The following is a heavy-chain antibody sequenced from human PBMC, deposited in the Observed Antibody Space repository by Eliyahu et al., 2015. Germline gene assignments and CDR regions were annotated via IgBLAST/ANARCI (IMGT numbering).Heavy chain of an antibody. Sequence: EVQVVESGGGLVXPGXSLRLSXAASGFTFSSYAMSWVRQAPGKGLEWVSTISYSGGSTYYADSVKGRFTISRDNSKNTLYLQVNSLRAEDTAVYYCAKALTAMVITWDLDYWGQGTLVTVSS. J-gene: IGHJ4*02. CDR3: AKALTAMVITWDLDY. CDR1: GFTFSSYA. D-gene: IGHD5-18*01. V-gene: IGHV3-23*04. CDR2: ISYSGGST.